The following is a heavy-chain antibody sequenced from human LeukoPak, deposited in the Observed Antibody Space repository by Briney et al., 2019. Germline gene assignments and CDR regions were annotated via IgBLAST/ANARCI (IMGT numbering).Heavy chain of an antibody. CDR3: ARDGDLREQGWFDP. CDR1: GFTFSSYW. Sequence: GGSLRLSCAASGFTFSSYWMGWVRQAPGKGLEWVANIKQDGSEKYYVDSVKGRFTISRDNAKNSLYLQMNSLRAEDTAVYYCARDGDLREQGWFDPWGQGTLVAVSS. CDR2: IKQDGSEK. J-gene: IGHJ5*02. D-gene: IGHD3-16*01. V-gene: IGHV3-7*01.